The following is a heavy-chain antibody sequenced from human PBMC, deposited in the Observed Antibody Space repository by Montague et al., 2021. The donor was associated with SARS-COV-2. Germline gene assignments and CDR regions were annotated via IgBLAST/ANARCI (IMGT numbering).Heavy chain of an antibody. CDR3: AAHRITGWAFDY. CDR1: GFSLSTSGVG. J-gene: IGHJ4*02. Sequence: PALGKPTQTLTLTCTFSGFSLSTSGVGVCCIRQPPGKALEWLALIYLDDDKLYSPSLNSRLTITKDTSKNQAVLTMTNMDPVDTATYYCAAHRITGWAFDYWGQGTLVTVSS. V-gene: IGHV2-5*02. D-gene: IGHD1-20*01. CDR2: IYLDDDK.